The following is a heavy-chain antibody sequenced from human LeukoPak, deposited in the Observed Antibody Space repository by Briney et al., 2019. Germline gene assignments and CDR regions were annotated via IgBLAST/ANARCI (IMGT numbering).Heavy chain of an antibody. V-gene: IGHV1-69*05. CDR2: IIPIFGTA. D-gene: IGHD3-22*01. CDR3: ARDITMIVVVNDAFDI. CDR1: GGTFSSYA. J-gene: IGHJ3*02. Sequence: SVKVSCKASGGTFSSYAISWVRQAPGQGLEWMGGIIPIFGTANYAQKLQGRVTMTTDTSTSTAYMELRSLRSDDTAVYYCARDITMIVVVNDAFDIWGQGTMVTVSS.